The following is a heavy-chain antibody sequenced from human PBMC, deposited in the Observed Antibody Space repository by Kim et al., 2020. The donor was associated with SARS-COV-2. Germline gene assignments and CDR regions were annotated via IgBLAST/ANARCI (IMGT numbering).Heavy chain of an antibody. D-gene: IGHD5-12*01. J-gene: IGHJ4*02. CDR3: ARDSTGWSGYDDY. CDR1: GFTFSSYW. Sequence: GGSLRLSCAASGFTFSSYWMSWVRQAPGKGLEWVANIKQDGSEKYYVDSVKGRFTISRDNAKNSLYLQMNSLRAEDTAVYYCARDSTGWSGYDDYWGQGTLVTVSS. CDR2: IKQDGSEK. V-gene: IGHV3-7*01.